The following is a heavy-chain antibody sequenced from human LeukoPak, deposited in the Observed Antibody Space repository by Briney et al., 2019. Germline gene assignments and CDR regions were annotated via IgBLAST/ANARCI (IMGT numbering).Heavy chain of an antibody. CDR3: ATSGSYSYYYYYYGMDV. V-gene: IGHV3-74*01. CDR2: INSDGSST. D-gene: IGHD3-10*01. J-gene: IGHJ6*02. Sequence: PGGSLRLSCAASGFTFSSYWMHWVRQAPGKGLVWVSRINSDGSSTSYADSVKGRFTISGDNAKNTLYLQMNSLRAEDTAVYYCATSGSYSYYYYYYGMDVWGQGTTVTVSS. CDR1: GFTFSSYW.